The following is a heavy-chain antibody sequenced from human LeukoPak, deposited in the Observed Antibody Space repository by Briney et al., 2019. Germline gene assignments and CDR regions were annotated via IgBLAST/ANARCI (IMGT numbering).Heavy chain of an antibody. V-gene: IGHV1-18*01. D-gene: IGHD3-22*01. Sequence: ASVKVSRKASGYTFTSYGISWVRQAPGQGLEWMGWISAYNGNTNYAQKPQGRVTMTTDTSTSTAYMELRSLRSDDTAVYYCARDLGSYYDSSGYYDTVFDYWGQGTLVTVSS. CDR1: GYTFTSYG. CDR2: ISAYNGNT. J-gene: IGHJ4*02. CDR3: ARDLGSYYDSSGYYDTVFDY.